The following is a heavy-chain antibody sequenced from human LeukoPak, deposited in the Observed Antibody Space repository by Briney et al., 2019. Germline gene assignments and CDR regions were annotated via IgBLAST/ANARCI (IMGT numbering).Heavy chain of an antibody. CDR1: GYTFTSYG. CDR2: ISAYNGNT. CDR3: ARDRGLLVVVIPDY. Sequence: ASVKVSCKASGYTFTSYGISWVRQAPGQGLEWMGWISAYNGNTNYAQKLQGRVTMTTDTSTSTAYMELRSLRSDDTAVYYCARDRGLLVVVIPDYWGQGTLVTVSS. V-gene: IGHV1-18*01. J-gene: IGHJ4*02. D-gene: IGHD3-22*01.